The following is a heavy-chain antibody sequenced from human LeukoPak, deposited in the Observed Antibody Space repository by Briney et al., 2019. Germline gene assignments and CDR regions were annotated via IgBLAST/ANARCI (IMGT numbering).Heavy chain of an antibody. Sequence: GGSLRLSCAASGFTLSDYWVHWVRQAPGKGLVWVSRINTNGGRTDYADSVKGRFTISRDNAKNTVSLQMDSLRAEDTAVYYCARAAHTTYVLGRYYYYAMDVWGQGTTVTVSS. D-gene: IGHD3-10*01. CDR3: ARAAHTTYVLGRYYYYAMDV. V-gene: IGHV3-74*01. CDR2: INTNGGRT. CDR1: GFTLSDYW. J-gene: IGHJ6*02.